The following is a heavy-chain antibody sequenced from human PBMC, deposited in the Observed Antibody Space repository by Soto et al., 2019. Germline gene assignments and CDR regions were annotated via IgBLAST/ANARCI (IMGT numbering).Heavy chain of an antibody. CDR3: ARVGHNGYDLDFDY. J-gene: IGHJ4*02. Sequence: GALRGSCAASVCTFILYSMHWVRQAPGKGLEWVAVIWNDGSEKNYADSVKGRFTLSGDSSKNTLYLEMNSLRVEDTAVYYCARVGHNGYDLDFDYWGQGTLFTVSS. D-gene: IGHD5-12*01. V-gene: IGHV3-33*01. CDR1: VCTFILYS. CDR2: IWNDGSEK.